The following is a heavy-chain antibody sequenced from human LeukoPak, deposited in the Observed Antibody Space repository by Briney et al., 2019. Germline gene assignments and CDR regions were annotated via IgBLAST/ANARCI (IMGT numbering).Heavy chain of an antibody. CDR2: IIPIFGTA. V-gene: IGHV1-69*01. J-gene: IGHJ4*02. CDR1: GGTFSSYA. D-gene: IGHD6-13*01. CDR3: ARVGGYGAAGTVDY. Sequence: SVKVSCKASGGTFSSYAISWVRQAPGQGLEWMGGIIPIFGTANYAQEFQGRVTITADESTSTAYMELSSLRSEDTAVYYCARVGGYGAAGTVDYWGQGTLVTVSS.